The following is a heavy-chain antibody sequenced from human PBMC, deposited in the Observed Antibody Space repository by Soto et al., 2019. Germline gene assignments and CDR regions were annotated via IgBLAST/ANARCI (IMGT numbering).Heavy chain of an antibody. V-gene: IGHV1-69*13. D-gene: IGHD2-2*01. CDR2: IIPIFGTA. Sequence: GASVKVSCKASGGTFSSYAISWVRQAPGQGLEWMGGIIPIFGTANYAQKFQGRVTITADESTSTAYMELSSLRSEDTAVYYCAREPVVPAATPWFDPWGQGTPVTVSS. CDR3: AREPVVPAATPWFDP. J-gene: IGHJ5*02. CDR1: GGTFSSYA.